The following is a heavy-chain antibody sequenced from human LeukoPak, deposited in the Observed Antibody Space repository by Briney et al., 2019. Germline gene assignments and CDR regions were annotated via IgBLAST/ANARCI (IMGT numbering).Heavy chain of an antibody. CDR2: IHYRGST. D-gene: IGHD2-15*01. Sequence: PSETLSLTCTVSGGSISSGGYYWSWIRQHPGKGLEWIGYIHYRGSTYYNPSLQSRVIISVDTSKNQFSLKLSSVTAADTAVYYCARDEMGYCIGGSCYGFDPWGQGTLVTVSS. V-gene: IGHV4-31*03. CDR3: ARDEMGYCIGGSCYGFDP. J-gene: IGHJ5*02. CDR1: GGSISSGGYY.